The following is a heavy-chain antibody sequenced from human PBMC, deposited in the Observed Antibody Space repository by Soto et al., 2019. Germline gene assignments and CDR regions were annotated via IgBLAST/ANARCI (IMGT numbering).Heavy chain of an antibody. CDR2: IYYSGST. D-gene: IGHD5-18*01. J-gene: IGHJ5*02. V-gene: IGHV4-61*03. Sequence: QVQLQESGPGLVKPSETLSLTCTVSGGSVSSGSYYWSWIRQPPGKGLEWIGYIYYSGSTNYNPSLKSRVTIPVHTAKNHSSLKLSSVTAADTAVYYCARGIRGNWFDPWGQGPLVTVSS. CDR1: GGSVSSGSYY. CDR3: ARGIRGNWFDP.